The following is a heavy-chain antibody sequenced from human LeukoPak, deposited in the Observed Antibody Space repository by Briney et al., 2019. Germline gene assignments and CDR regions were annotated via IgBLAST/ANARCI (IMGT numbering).Heavy chain of an antibody. D-gene: IGHD2-21*02. CDR1: GFIVSDNY. CDR3: ARGRLPNGADN. J-gene: IGHJ4*02. CDR2: IYPDGRA. Sequence: PGGPLRFSCVASGFIVSDNYMSWICQAPGKEPQWVSIIYPDGRAFYAESVKGRFTISRDNSRNTLYIQMNILRADDTALYYCARGRLPNGADNWGQGTLVTVSS. V-gene: IGHV3-53*01.